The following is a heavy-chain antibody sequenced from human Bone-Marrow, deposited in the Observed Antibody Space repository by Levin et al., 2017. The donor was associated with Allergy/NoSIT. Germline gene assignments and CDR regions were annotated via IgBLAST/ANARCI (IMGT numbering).Heavy chain of an antibody. D-gene: IGHD3-22*01. Sequence: SQTLSLTCTVSGGSISSAYWNWIRPPPGQGLEWIGYISNSGNTNYNPSLKSRLTMSLDTSKNQFSLNLRSVTAADTAVYYCAREVRYYFDTGGFYFDSWGRGTLVTVSS. V-gene: IGHV4-59*01. CDR3: AREVRYYFDTGGFYFDS. J-gene: IGHJ4*01. CDR2: ISNSGNT. CDR1: GGSISSAY.